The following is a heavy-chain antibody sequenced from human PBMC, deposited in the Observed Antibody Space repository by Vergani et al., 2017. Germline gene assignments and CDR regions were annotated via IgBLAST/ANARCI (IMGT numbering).Heavy chain of an antibody. CDR1: GFPFSSYS. D-gene: IGHD3-22*01. V-gene: IGHV3-48*01. J-gene: IGHJ4*02. CDR2: ISSSSSTI. CDR3: ARGYYDSGGSRTIIDY. Sequence: EVQLVESGGGLVQSGGSLRLFCAASGFPFSSYSMNWVRQAPGKGVEWVSYISSSSSTIYYADSVKGRFTISRDNAKNSLYLKMNSLRAEDTAVYYCARGYYDSGGSRTIIDYWGQGTLVTVSS.